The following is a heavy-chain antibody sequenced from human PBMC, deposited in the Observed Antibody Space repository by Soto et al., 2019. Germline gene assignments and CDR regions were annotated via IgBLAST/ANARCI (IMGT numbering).Heavy chain of an antibody. CDR3: ARDPKFRDYGMDV. CDR2: INPSGGST. CDR1: GYTFTSYY. D-gene: IGHD2-21*01. Sequence: AAVKVSCKASGYTFTSYYMHWVRQAPGQGLEWMGIINPSGGSTSYAQKFQGRVTMTRDTSTSTVYMELSSLRSEDTAVYYCARDPKFRDYGMDVWGQGTTVTVSS. J-gene: IGHJ6*02. V-gene: IGHV1-46*01.